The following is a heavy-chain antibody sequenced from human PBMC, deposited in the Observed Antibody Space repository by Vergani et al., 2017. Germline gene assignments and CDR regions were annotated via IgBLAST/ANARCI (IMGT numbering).Heavy chain of an antibody. CDR1: GFTFDDYA. CDR2: ISGDGGST. CDR3: AKDIFPRDYVWGSYRQGYYYGMGV. V-gene: IGHV3-43*02. D-gene: IGHD3-16*02. J-gene: IGHJ6*02. Sequence: EVQLVESGGVVVQPGGSLRLSCAASGFTFDDYAMHWVRQAPGKGLAWVSLISGDGGSTYYADSVKGRFTISRDNSKNSLYLQMNSLRTEDTALYYCAKDIFPRDYVWGSYRQGYYYGMGVWGQGTTVTVSS.